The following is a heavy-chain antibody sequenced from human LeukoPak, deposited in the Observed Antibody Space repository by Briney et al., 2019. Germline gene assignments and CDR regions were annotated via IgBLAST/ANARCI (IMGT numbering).Heavy chain of an antibody. Sequence: GASVKVSCKASGYTLTSYGINWVRQAPGQGLEWMGWISAYNGNTNYAQKLQGRVTMTTDTSTSTAYMELRSLRSDDTAVYYCARETEGDTGGAGKRITVVRGLKGNYFYDMDVWGQGTTVTVSS. CDR1: GYTLTSYG. CDR3: ARETEGDTGGAGKRITVVRGLKGNYFYDMDV. J-gene: IGHJ6*02. CDR2: ISAYNGNT. V-gene: IGHV1-18*01. D-gene: IGHD3-10*01.